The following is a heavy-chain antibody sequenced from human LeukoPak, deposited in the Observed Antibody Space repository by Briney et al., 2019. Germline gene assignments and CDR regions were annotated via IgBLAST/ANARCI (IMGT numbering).Heavy chain of an antibody. CDR2: ISYDGSNK. CDR3: ARDRDYYDSSGFDY. CDR1: GFTFSSYE. J-gene: IGHJ4*02. Sequence: GGSLRLSCAASGFTFSSYEMNWVRQAPGKGLEGVAVISYDGSNKYYADSVKGRYPISRDNSKNTLYLQLNSRRAEDTAVYYCARDRDYYDSSGFDYWGQGTLVTVSS. D-gene: IGHD3-22*01. V-gene: IGHV3-30*04.